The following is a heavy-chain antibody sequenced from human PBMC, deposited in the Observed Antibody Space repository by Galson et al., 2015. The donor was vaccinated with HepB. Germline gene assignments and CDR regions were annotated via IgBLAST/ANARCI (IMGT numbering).Heavy chain of an antibody. Sequence: LSLTCAVYGGSFSGYYWSWIRQPPGKGLEWIGEINHSGSTNYNPSLKSRVTISVDTSKNQFSLKLSSVTAADTAVYYCARCPRPYYYYYMDVWGKGTTVTVSS. J-gene: IGHJ6*03. V-gene: IGHV4-34*01. CDR1: GGSFSGYY. CDR3: ARCPRPYYYYYMDV. CDR2: INHSGST.